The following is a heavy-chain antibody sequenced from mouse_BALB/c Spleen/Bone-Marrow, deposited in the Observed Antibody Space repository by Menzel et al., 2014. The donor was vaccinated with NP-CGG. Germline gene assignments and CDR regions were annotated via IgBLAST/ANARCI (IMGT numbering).Heavy chain of an antibody. CDR3: APYYGNYGFAY. D-gene: IGHD2-10*01. Sequence: EVQRVESGAELVRPGALVKLSCIGSGFNIKDYYMHWVKQRPEQSLEWIGWIDPENGYTIFDPKFQGKASITADTSSNTAYLQPSSLTSEDAAVYYCAPYYGNYGFAYWGQGTLVTVSA. CDR1: GFNIKDYY. CDR2: IDPENGYT. J-gene: IGHJ3*01. V-gene: IGHV14-1*02.